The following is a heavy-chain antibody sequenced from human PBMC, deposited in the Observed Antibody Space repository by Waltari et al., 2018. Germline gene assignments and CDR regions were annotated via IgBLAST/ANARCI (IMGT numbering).Heavy chain of an antibody. D-gene: IGHD6-13*01. CDR1: GFRFCDSW. CDR2: IRYDGGVK. V-gene: IGHV3-7*01. CDR3: ARENYNGAAGDY. J-gene: IGHJ4*02. Sequence: EVQMVESGGGLVQPGGSLRLSCAPSGFRFCDSWMSWVRQAPGKGLEWLANIRYDGGVKDIVDSVKGRFTVSRDNAENSLFLHMNSLRVEDTAVYYCARENYNGAAGDYWGQGTLVTVSS.